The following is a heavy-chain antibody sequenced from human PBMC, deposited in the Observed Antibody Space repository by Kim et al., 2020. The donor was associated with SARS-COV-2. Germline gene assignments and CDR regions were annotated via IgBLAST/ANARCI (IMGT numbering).Heavy chain of an antibody. CDR2: INPSDDTR. CDR1: GYTFTTYL. D-gene: IGHD3-10*01. CDR3: ARELYGSAPDY. J-gene: IGHJ4*02. V-gene: IGHV1-46*01. Sequence: ASVKVSCKASGYTFTTYLVHWVRQAPGQGLEWMGIINPSDDTRKYAQKFQGRVSMTRDTSTSTVFMELSSLRSEDTAVYFCARELYGSAPDYWGQGTLVTVSS.